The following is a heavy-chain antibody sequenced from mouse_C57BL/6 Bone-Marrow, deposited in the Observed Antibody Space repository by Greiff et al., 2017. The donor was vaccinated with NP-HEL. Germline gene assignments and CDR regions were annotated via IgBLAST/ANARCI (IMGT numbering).Heavy chain of an antibody. V-gene: IGHV1-74*01. Sequence: QVQLQQPGAELVKPGASVKVSCKASGYTFTSYWMHWVKQRPGQGLEWIGRIHPSDSDTNYNEKFKGKATLTADKSSSTAYMQFSSLTSEDSAIYYCARWGGSSPFAYWGQGTLVTVSA. J-gene: IGHJ3*01. CDR2: IHPSDSDT. CDR1: GYTFTSYW. D-gene: IGHD1-1*01. CDR3: ARWGGSSPFAY.